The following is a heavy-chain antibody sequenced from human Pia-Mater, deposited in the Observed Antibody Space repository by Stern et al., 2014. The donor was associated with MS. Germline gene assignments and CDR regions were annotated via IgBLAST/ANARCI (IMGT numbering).Heavy chain of an antibody. D-gene: IGHD5-12*01. CDR2: IYPADADT. V-gene: IGHV5-51*03. J-gene: IGHJ4*02. Sequence: MQLVQSGPEVKKPGESLKLSCQGSGYIFANHWIAWVRQKPGKGLEWMGNIYPADADTRYTPSFQGQVPMSVDKSINTAYLHLNSLRASDTAMYYCARRDGSQTGYSYGWVDSWGQGSLVIVSS. CDR3: ARRDGSQTGYSYGWVDS. CDR1: GYIFANHW.